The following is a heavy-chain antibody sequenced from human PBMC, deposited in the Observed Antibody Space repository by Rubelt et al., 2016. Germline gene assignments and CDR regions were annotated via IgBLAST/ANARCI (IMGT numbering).Heavy chain of an antibody. CDR3: ARDGGTGFNNWYFDL. J-gene: IGHJ2*01. CDR1: GFTFSSYA. V-gene: IGHV3-30*04. Sequence: RLSCAASGFTFSSYAMHWVRQAPGKGLEWVAVISYDGSNKYYADSVKGRFTISRDNSKNTLYLQMNSLRAEDTAVYYCARDGGTGFNNWYFDLWGRGTLVTVSS. D-gene: IGHD3/OR15-3a*01. CDR2: ISYDGSNK.